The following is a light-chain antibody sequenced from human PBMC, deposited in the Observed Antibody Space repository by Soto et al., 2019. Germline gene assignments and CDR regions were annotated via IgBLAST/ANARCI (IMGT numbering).Light chain of an antibody. Sequence: DIQMTQSASSLSASVEDRVTITCQASQDINDRLNWYQQKPGKAPKILISDASSLETGVPSRFSGDGSGTDFTLTINNLQPEVFATYHCQQFDSLPYTFGQGTSLEI. CDR2: DAS. V-gene: IGKV1-33*01. CDR3: QQFDSLPYT. J-gene: IGKJ2*01. CDR1: QDINDR.